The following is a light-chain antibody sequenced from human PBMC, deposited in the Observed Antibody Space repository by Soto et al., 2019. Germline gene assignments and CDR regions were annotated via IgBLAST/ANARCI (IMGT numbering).Light chain of an antibody. V-gene: IGLV6-57*02. Sequence: NFMLTQPHSVSESPGKTVTISCTGSSGSIASNYVQWYQQRPGSAPTTVIYEDNERPSGVPDRFSGSIDSSSNSASLTISGLQAEDEADYYCTSYTSSSTHVFGTGTKLTVL. CDR1: SGSIASNY. CDR2: EDN. J-gene: IGLJ1*01. CDR3: TSYTSSSTHV.